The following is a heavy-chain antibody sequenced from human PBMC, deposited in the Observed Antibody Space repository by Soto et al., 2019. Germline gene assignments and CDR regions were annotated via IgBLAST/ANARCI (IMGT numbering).Heavy chain of an antibody. CDR3: ARARFLEWLPQFDY. CDR1: GGSISSSSYY. Sequence: SETLSLTCTVSGGSISSSSYYWNWIRQPPGKGLEWIGSVYYSGTTYYNPSLKRRVTISVDTYNQFSLKLSSVTAADTAFYYCARARFLEWLPQFDYWGQGTRVTVSS. CDR2: VYYSGTT. D-gene: IGHD3-3*01. J-gene: IGHJ4*02. V-gene: IGHV4-39*01.